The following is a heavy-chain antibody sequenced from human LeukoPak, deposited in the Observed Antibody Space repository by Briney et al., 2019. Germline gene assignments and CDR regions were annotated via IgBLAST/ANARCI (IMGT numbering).Heavy chain of an antibody. Sequence: GGSLRLSCAASGFTFSSYAMHWVRQAPGKGLEWVAVISYDGSNKYYADSVKGRFTISRDNSKNTLYLQMNSLRAEDTAVYYCARDRGGYSGYGGDWGQGTLVNVSS. CDR1: GFTFSSYA. V-gene: IGHV3-30-3*01. CDR2: ISYDGSNK. CDR3: ARDRGGYSGYGGD. J-gene: IGHJ4*02. D-gene: IGHD5-12*01.